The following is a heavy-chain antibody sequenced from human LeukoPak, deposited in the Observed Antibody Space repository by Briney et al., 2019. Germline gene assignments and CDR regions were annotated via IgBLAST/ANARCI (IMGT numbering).Heavy chain of an antibody. CDR1: GYTLTELS. V-gene: IGHV1-69*13. J-gene: IGHJ4*02. D-gene: IGHD6-13*01. Sequence: ASVKVSCKVSGYTLTELSMHWVRQAPGQGLEWMGGIIPIFGTANYAQKFQGRVTITADESTSTAYMELSSLRSEDTAVYYCAREGGKQQLDIFDYWGQGTLVTVSS. CDR2: IIPIFGTA. CDR3: AREGGKQQLDIFDY.